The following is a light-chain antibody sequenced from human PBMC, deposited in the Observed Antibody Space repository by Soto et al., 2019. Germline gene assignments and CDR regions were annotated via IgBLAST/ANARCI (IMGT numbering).Light chain of an antibody. CDR1: QAISSN. V-gene: IGKV3-15*01. Sequence: EIVLTQSPGTLSLSRGERATLSCRANQAISSNLAWYQQKPGQAPRLLIYGASTRATGIPVRFSGSGSGTEFTLTISSLQSEDFAVYYCQQYNNWPRTFGQGTKVDIK. CDR3: QQYNNWPRT. J-gene: IGKJ1*01. CDR2: GAS.